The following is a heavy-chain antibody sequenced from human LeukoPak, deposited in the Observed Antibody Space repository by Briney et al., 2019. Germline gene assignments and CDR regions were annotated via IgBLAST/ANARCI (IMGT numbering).Heavy chain of an antibody. CDR3: ARPEAFSGMDV. V-gene: IGHV1-8*01. CDR2: MNPNSGNT. J-gene: IGHJ6*02. D-gene: IGHD1-14*01. Sequence: ASVKVSCKASGYTFTSYDINWLRQATGQGLEWMGWMNPNSGNTGYAQKFQGRVTMTRNTSISTAYMELSSLRSEDTAVYYRARPEAFSGMDVWGQGTTVTVSS. CDR1: GYTFTSYD.